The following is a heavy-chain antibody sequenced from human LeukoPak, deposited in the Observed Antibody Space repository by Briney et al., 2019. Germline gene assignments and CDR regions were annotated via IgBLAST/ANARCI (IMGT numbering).Heavy chain of an antibody. CDR1: GGSISTYY. CDR3: ARADSSGYEHFDY. Sequence: TSETLSHTCTVSGGSISTYYWSWIRQPPGKGLEWIGYIYYLGSTNYNPSLKSRVTISVDTSKNQFSLRLNSVTAADTAVYYCARADSSGYEHFDYWGQGTLVTVSS. V-gene: IGHV4-59*01. CDR2: IYYLGST. D-gene: IGHD3-22*01. J-gene: IGHJ4*02.